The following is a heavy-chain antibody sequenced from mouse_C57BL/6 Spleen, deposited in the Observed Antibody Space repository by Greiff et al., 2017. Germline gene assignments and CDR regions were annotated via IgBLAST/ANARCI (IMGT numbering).Heavy chain of an antibody. Sequence: EVKLVESGGGLVQPGGSMKLSCVASGFTFSNYWMNWVRQSPEKGLEWVAQIRLKSDNYATHYAESVKGRFTISRDDSKSSVYLQMNNLRAEDTGIYYCTADGGNYGLFDYWGQGTTLTVSS. V-gene: IGHV6-3*01. J-gene: IGHJ2*01. CDR2: IRLKSDNYAT. CDR1: GFTFSNYW. CDR3: TADGGNYGLFDY. D-gene: IGHD1-1*02.